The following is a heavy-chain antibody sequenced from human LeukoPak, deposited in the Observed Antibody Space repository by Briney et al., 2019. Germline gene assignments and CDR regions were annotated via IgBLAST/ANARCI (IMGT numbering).Heavy chain of an antibody. CDR3: AKTTRRLFAY. J-gene: IGHJ4*02. V-gene: IGHV3-23*01. CDR2: INRSGGST. CDR1: GFTLRSYA. Sequence: GGSLRLSCAASGFTLRSYAMSGVPEAPGKGLECVSAINRSGGSTYYADSAKGRFTISRDNSKNTLYLQMNSLRAEDTAVYYCAKTTRRLFAYWGQGTLVTVSS. D-gene: IGHD1-1*01.